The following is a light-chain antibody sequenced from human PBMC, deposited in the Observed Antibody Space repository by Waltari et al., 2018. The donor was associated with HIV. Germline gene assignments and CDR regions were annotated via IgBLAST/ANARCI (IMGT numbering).Light chain of an antibody. J-gene: IGLJ3*02. CDR3: AAWDDSLSAVV. CDR1: SPNIGSKY. Sequence: QSVLPQPPSASGTPGQRVTISCSGSSPNIGSKYVYWFQQPPGTAPNLLMYRNNQRPSGVPDRVSGSKSGTSASLAISGLRAEDEADYYCAAWDDSLSAVVFGGGTKLTVL. V-gene: IGLV1-47*01. CDR2: RNN.